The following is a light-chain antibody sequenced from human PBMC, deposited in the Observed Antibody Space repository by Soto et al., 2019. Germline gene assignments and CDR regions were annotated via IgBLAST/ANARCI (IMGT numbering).Light chain of an antibody. CDR3: QHYGPSRWT. CDR2: GAS. CDR1: QSVSSSY. Sequence: EIVLTQSPGTLSLSPGERATLSCRASQSVSSSYLAWYQHKPGQSPRLLIYGASIRATGIPDRFSGSGSGTDFTLTISRLVPGDCAVYFCQHYGPSRWTFGQGTKVEIK. J-gene: IGKJ1*01. V-gene: IGKV3-20*01.